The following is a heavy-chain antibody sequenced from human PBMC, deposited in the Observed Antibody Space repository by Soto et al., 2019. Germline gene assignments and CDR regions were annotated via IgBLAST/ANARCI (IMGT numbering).Heavy chain of an antibody. CDR2: IYHSGST. J-gene: IGHJ4*02. Sequence: TLSLTCAVAGCSISSGDYSWSWIRQPPGKGLEWIGYIYHSGSTYYNPSLKSQVTISVDRSKNQFSLKLSSVTAADTAVYYCARGYCSGGSCSPFDYWGQGTLVTVSS. D-gene: IGHD2-15*01. V-gene: IGHV4-30-2*01. CDR3: ARGYCSGGSCSPFDY. CDR1: GCSISSGDYS.